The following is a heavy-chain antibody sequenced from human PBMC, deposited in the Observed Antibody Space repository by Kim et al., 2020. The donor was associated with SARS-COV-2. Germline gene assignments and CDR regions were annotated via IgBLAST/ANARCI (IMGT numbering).Heavy chain of an antibody. CDR2: IKQDGSEK. D-gene: IGHD3-10*01. Sequence: GGSLRLSCAASGFTFSSYWMSWVRQAPGKGLEWVANIKQDGSEKYYVDSVKGRFTISRDNAKNSLYLQMNSLRAEDTAVYYCARVEVRGVIRLLRPQLHYFDYGGQGTLGTVSS. CDR1: GFTFSSYW. J-gene: IGHJ4*02. V-gene: IGHV3-7*01. CDR3: ARVEVRGVIRLLRPQLHYFDY.